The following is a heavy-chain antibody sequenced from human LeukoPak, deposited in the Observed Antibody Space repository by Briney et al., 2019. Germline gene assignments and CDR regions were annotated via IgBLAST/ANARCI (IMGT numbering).Heavy chain of an antibody. Sequence: GGSLRLSCSASGFTFNNAWMSWVRQAPGKGLDWVGRIKSKSDGGTTDYAAPVQGRFTISRDDSKNPLYLQMNSLKTEDTAVYFCATEYYGAYNFWGQGTLVTVSS. D-gene: IGHD4-17*01. CDR3: ATEYYGAYNF. CDR2: IKSKSDGGTT. V-gene: IGHV3-15*01. J-gene: IGHJ4*02. CDR1: GFTFNNAW.